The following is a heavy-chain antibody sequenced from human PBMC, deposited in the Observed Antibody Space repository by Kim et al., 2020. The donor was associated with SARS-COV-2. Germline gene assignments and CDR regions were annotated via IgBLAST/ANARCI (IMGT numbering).Heavy chain of an antibody. CDR3: ARDEPMIVVFRVVLHAKYGMDV. D-gene: IGHD3-22*01. V-gene: IGHV1-18*01. Sequence: ASVKVSCKASGYTFTSYGISWVRQAPGQGLEWMGWISAYNGNTNYAQKLQGRVTMTTDTSTSTAYMELRSLRSDDTAVYYCARDEPMIVVFRVVLHAKYGMDVWGQGTTVTVSS. J-gene: IGHJ6*02. CDR1: GYTFTSYG. CDR2: ISAYNGNT.